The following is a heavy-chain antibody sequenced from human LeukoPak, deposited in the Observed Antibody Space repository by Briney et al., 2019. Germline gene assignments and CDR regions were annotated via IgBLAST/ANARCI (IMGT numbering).Heavy chain of an antibody. J-gene: IGHJ4*02. D-gene: IGHD6-6*01. CDR3: ARISSSSAGDY. CDR1: GFAFSSYA. Sequence: GGSLRLSCAASGFAFSSYAMSWVRRAPGKGLEWVSAICGSGGSTYYADSVKGRFTISRDNSKNTLYVQMNSLRAEDTGVYYCARISSSSAGDYWGQGTLVTVSS. V-gene: IGHV3-23*01. CDR2: ICGSGGST.